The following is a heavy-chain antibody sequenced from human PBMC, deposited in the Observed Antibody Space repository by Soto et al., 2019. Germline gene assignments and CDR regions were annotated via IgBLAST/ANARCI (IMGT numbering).Heavy chain of an antibody. CDR2: IYYSGST. J-gene: IGHJ4*02. CDR1: GGSISSGGYY. D-gene: IGHD5-12*01. V-gene: IGHV4-31*03. Sequence: SETLSLTCTVSGGSISSGGYYWSWIRQHPGKGLEWIGYIYYSGSTYYNPSLKSRVTISVDTSKNQFSLKLSSVTAADTAVYYCARWLQSDDTFDYWGQGTLVTVSS. CDR3: ARWLQSDDTFDY.